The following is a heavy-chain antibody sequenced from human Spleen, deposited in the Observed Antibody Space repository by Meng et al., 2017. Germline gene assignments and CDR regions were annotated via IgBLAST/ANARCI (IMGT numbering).Heavy chain of an antibody. Sequence: SVKVSCKALGGIFSNYVIGWVRQAPGQGLEWMGGINAVFGTTNYAQKFQDRVTITSDESTSTVYMGLTRLTSEDTAVYFFARKAGNCISTTCYSLDYWGQGTLVTVSS. CDR1: GGIFSNYV. CDR3: ARKAGNCISTTCYSLDY. J-gene: IGHJ4*02. V-gene: IGHV1-69*13. D-gene: IGHD2-2*01. CDR2: INAVFGTT.